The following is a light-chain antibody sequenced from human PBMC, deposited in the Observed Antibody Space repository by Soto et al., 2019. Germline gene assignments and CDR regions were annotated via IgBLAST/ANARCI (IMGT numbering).Light chain of an antibody. CDR3: QQYGSSPGFT. J-gene: IGKJ3*01. CDR1: QSVSSSY. Sequence: EIVLTQSPGTLSLSPGERATLSCRASQSVSSSYLAWYQQKPGQAPRLLIYGASSRATGIPDRFSGSGSGTDFTLTISRLEPEEFAVYYCQQYGSSPGFTFGPGTKVYIK. CDR2: GAS. V-gene: IGKV3-20*01.